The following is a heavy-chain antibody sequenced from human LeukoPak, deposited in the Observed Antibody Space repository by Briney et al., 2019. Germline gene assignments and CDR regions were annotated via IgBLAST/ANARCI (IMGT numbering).Heavy chain of an antibody. Sequence: GGSLRLSCAASGFTFSSYGMHWVRQAPGKGLEWVAVIWYDGSNKYYADSVKGRFTISRDNSKNTLYLQMNSLRAEDTAVYYCARSFSGSYKIGDFWGRGNPGTVSS. CDR3: ARSFSGSYKIGDF. V-gene: IGHV3-33*01. D-gene: IGHD1-26*01. CDR2: IWYDGSNK. J-gene: IGHJ4*02. CDR1: GFTFSSYG.